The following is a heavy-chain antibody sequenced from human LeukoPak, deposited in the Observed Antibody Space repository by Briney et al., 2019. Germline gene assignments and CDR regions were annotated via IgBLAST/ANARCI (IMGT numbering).Heavy chain of an antibody. CDR1: VDSISSSKW. CDR2: IHPGGST. J-gene: IGHJ6*02. CDR3: ARSRDTTNYYGMDV. V-gene: IGHV4-4*02. D-gene: IGHD1-26*01. Sequence: PSGTLSLTCAVSVDSISSSKWWSWVRQAPGKGLEWIGEIHPGGSTNYNPSLKSRVTISIDKSKNQFSLKMSSVTAADTAAYYCARSRDTTNYYGMDVWGQGTTVTVSS.